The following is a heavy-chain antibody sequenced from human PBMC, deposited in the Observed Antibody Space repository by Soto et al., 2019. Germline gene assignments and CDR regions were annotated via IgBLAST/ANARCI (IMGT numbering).Heavy chain of an antibody. D-gene: IGHD6-13*01. J-gene: IGHJ6*02. CDR2: MNPNSGNT. Sequence: SVTGSCTASGSTFTSYDINWVRYDTEQGLEWMGWMNPNSGNTGYAQKFQGRVTMTRNTSISTAYMELSSLRSEDTAVYYCARLPYSSNYYYGMDVWGQGTTVTAP. CDR1: GSTFTSYD. V-gene: IGHV1-8*01. CDR3: ARLPYSSNYYYGMDV.